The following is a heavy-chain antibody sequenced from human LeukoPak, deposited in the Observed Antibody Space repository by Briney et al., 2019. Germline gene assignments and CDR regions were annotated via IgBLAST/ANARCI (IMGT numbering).Heavy chain of an antibody. V-gene: IGHV4-59*08. Sequence: SETLSLTCSVFDGSISNYYWSWIRQPPGKGLEWIGYAYYSGSTTYNPSLESRVTISVDTSKNQFSLKLTAVTAAGTAVYYCARNSAVATSRSWFDPWGQGTLVTVSS. CDR3: ARNSAVATSRSWFDP. CDR1: DGSISNYY. CDR2: AYYSGST. J-gene: IGHJ5*02. D-gene: IGHD6-19*01.